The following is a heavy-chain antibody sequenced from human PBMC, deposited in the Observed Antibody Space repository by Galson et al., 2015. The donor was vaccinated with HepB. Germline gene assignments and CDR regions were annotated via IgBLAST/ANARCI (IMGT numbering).Heavy chain of an antibody. V-gene: IGHV3-23*01. CDR3: AKGWQWRRGTPFDY. Sequence: SLRLSCAASGFTFSSYAMSWVRQAPGKGLEWVSAISGSGGSTYYADSVKGRFTISRDNSKNTLYLQVNSLRAEDTAVYYCAKGWQWRRGTPFDYWGQGTLVTVSS. J-gene: IGHJ4*02. D-gene: IGHD6-19*01. CDR2: ISGSGGST. CDR1: GFTFSSYA.